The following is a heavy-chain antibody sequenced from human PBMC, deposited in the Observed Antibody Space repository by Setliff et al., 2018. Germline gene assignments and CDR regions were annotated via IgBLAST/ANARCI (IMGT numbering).Heavy chain of an antibody. CDR2: IYYSGTT. J-gene: IGHJ4*02. CDR1: GGSISSRDFY. CDR3: ARTGNYRYFDS. V-gene: IGHV4-39*01. D-gene: IGHD1-1*01. Sequence: SETLSLTCTVPGGSISSRDFYWGWIRQPPGRGLEWIGSIYYSGTTYYNPSLKSPGTISIDTSKNQFSLKLSSVTAADTAVYYCARTGNYRYFDSWGQGTPVTVSS.